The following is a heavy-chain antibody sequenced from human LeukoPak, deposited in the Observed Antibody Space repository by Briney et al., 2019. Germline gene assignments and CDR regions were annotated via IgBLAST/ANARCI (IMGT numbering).Heavy chain of an antibody. Sequence: SETLSLTCAVYGGSFSGYYWSWIRQPLGKGLEWIGEINHSGSTNYNPSLKSRVTISVDTSKNQFSLKLSSVTAADTAVYYCARLGDIVVAAGGANNWFDPWGQGTLVTVSS. CDR2: INHSGST. D-gene: IGHD2-21*01. CDR1: GGSFSGYY. V-gene: IGHV4-34*01. CDR3: ARLGDIVVAAGGANNWFDP. J-gene: IGHJ5*02.